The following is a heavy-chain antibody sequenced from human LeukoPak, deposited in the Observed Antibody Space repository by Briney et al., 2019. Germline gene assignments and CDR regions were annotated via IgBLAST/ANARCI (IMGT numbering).Heavy chain of an antibody. CDR2: IYYSGST. CDR3: ARVGDYYDSSGYYLFDY. CDR1: GGSISSGDYY. D-gene: IGHD3-22*01. Sequence: SQTLSLTCTVSGGSISSGDYYWSWIRQPPGKGLEWIGYIYYSGSTYYNPSLESRVTISVDTSKSQFSLKLSSVTAADTAVYYCARVGDYYDSSGYYLFDYWGQGTLVTVSS. J-gene: IGHJ4*02. V-gene: IGHV4-30-4*01.